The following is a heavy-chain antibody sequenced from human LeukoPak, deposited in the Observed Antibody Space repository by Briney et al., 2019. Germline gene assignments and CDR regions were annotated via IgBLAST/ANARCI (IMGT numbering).Heavy chain of an antibody. D-gene: IGHD5-18*01. J-gene: IGHJ6*03. Sequence: SETLSLTCTVSGDSVTSGYWSWIRQPPGKGLEWIGYIYYSGSTNYNPSLKSRVTISVDTSKNQFSLKLSSVTAADTAVYYCARLGYSYGSYYYYMDVWGKGTTVTASS. V-gene: IGHV4-59*08. CDR1: GDSVTSGY. CDR3: ARLGYSYGSYYYYMDV. CDR2: IYYSGST.